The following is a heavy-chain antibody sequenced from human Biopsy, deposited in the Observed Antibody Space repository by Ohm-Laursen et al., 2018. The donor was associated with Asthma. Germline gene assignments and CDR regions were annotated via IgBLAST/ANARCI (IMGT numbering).Heavy chain of an antibody. V-gene: IGHV1-2*06. CDR3: ARVQKSPGDRWFDP. CDR1: AYTFIGYH. CDR2: INPNGGAT. J-gene: IGHJ5*02. D-gene: IGHD7-27*01. Sequence: SVKVSCKASAYTFIGYHLHWVRQAPGEGLEWMGRINPNGGATIYAQKFQGRVTMTRDTSISTAHMELSRLTSDDTAVYYCARVQKSPGDRWFDPWGQGTLVTVSS.